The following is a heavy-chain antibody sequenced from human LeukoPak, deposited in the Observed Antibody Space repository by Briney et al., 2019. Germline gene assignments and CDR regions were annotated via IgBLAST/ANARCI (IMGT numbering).Heavy chain of an antibody. Sequence: PSETLSLTCTVSGGSISSYYWSWIRQPPGKGLEWIGYIYYSGSTNYNPSLKSRVTISVDTSKNQFSLKPSSVTAADTAVYYCARTAWTPYYYYGMDVWGQGTTVTVSS. CDR1: GGSISSYY. V-gene: IGHV4-59*01. CDR2: IYYSGST. J-gene: IGHJ6*02. CDR3: ARTAWTPYYYYGMDV. D-gene: IGHD3/OR15-3a*01.